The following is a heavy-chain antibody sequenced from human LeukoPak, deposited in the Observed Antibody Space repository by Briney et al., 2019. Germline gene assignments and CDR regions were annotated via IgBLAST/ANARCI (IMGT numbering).Heavy chain of an antibody. CDR3: ARGLIAAAGHYYFDY. D-gene: IGHD6-13*01. J-gene: IGHJ4*02. CDR1: GGSISIYS. CDR2: IYYSGST. Sequence: PSETLSLTCTVSGGSISIYSWSWIRQPPGKGLEWIGYIYYSGSTNYNPSLKSRVTISVDTSKNQFSLKLSSVTAADTAVYYCARGLIAAAGHYYFDYWGQGTLVTVSS. V-gene: IGHV4-59*01.